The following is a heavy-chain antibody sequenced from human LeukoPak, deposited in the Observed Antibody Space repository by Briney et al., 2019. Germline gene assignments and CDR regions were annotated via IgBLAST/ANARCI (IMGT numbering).Heavy chain of an antibody. V-gene: IGHV4-31*03. D-gene: IGHD3-22*01. CDR1: GGSISSGGYY. CDR3: ARGFTTYYYDSSGYYRREYYFDY. Sequence: PSETLSLTCTVSGGSISSGGYYWSWIRQHPGKGLEWIGYIYYSGSTYYNPSLKSRVTISVDTSKNQFSLKLSSVTAADTAVYYCARGFTTYYYDSSGYYRREYYFDYWGQGTLVTVSS. J-gene: IGHJ4*02. CDR2: IYYSGST.